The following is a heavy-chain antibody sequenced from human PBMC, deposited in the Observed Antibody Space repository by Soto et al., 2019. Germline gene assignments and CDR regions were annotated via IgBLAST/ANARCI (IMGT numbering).Heavy chain of an antibody. D-gene: IGHD3-9*01. CDR1: GFTFDDYA. CDR2: ISWNSGSI. J-gene: IGHJ3*02. CDR3: AARYDILTGYYDAFDI. Sequence: GGSLRLSCAASGFTFDDYAMHWVRQAPGKGLEWVSGISWNSGSIGYADSVKGRFTISRDNAKNSLYLQMNSLRAEDTALYYCAARYDILTGYYDAFDIWGQGTMVTVSS. V-gene: IGHV3-9*01.